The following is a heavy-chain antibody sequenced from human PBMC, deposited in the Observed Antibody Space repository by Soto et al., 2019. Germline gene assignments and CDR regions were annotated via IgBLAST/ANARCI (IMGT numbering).Heavy chain of an antibody. CDR1: GGTFSSYA. CDR3: ARDQEHPSGQYYYGMDV. J-gene: IGHJ6*02. V-gene: IGHV1-69*01. Sequence: QVPLVQSGAEVKKPGSSVKVSCKASGGTFSSYAISWVRQAPGQGLEWMGGIIPIFGTANYAQKFQGRVTITADESTSTAYMELSSLRSEDTAVYYCARDQEHPSGQYYYGMDVWGQGTTVTVSS. D-gene: IGHD1-1*01. CDR2: IIPIFGTA.